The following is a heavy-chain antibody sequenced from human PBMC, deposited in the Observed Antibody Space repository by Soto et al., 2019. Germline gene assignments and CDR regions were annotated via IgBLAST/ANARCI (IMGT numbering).Heavy chain of an antibody. CDR1: GFTFSSYW. CDR2: INSDGSSI. Sequence: EVQLVESGGGLVQPGGSLRLSCAASGFTFSSYWMHWVRQAPGKGLVWVARINSDGSSISYADSVKGRFTISRDNAKNTLYLQTNSLRAEDTAVYYCAKRTSMSGNYYFDYWGQGILVTVSS. V-gene: IGHV3-74*01. CDR3: AKRTSMSGNYYFDY. J-gene: IGHJ4*02. D-gene: IGHD3-10*01.